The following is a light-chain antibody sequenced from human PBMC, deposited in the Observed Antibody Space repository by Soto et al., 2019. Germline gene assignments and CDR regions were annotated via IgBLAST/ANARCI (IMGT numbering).Light chain of an antibody. Sequence: QSALTQPASVSGSPGQSITISCTGTSSDVGAYNYVSWYQQHPGKAPKLMIYEVSNRPSGVSNRFSGSKSGNTASLTISGLQAEDEADYYCSSYTSSNTWVFGGGTKLTVL. CDR2: EVS. CDR3: SSYTSSNTWV. V-gene: IGLV2-14*01. CDR1: SSDVGAYNY. J-gene: IGLJ3*02.